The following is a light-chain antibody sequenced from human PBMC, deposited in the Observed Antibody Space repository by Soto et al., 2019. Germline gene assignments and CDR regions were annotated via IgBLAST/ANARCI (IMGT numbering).Light chain of an antibody. J-gene: IGKJ2*02. V-gene: IGKV3-20*01. CDR3: QQCGRPARCT. CDR1: QSVSSLY. Sequence: EIVLTQSPGTLSLSPGERATLSCRASQSVSSLYFAWYQQQPGQAPRLLIYGASSRATGIPDRFSGSGSGTDFTLIISRMEPEEFELYYWQQCGRPARCTFGQGTKLEIK. CDR2: GAS.